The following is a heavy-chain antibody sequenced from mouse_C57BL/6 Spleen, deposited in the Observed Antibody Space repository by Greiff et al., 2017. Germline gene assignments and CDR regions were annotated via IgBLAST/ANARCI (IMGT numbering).Heavy chain of an antibody. CDR1: GFTFSSYT. D-gene: IGHD1-1*01. V-gene: IGHV5-9*01. CDR3: ARHEVVDAMDY. CDR2: ISGGGGNT. J-gene: IGHJ4*01. Sequence: DVKLVESGGGLVKPGGSLKLSCAASGFTFSSYTMSWVRQTPEKRLEWVATISGGGGNTYYPDSVKGRFTISRDNAKNTLYLQMSSLRSEDTALYYCARHEVVDAMDYWGQGTSVTVSS.